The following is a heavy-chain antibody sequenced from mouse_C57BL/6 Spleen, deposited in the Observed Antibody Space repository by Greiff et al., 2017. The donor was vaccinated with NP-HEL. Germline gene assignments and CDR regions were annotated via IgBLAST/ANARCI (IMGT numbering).Heavy chain of an antibody. CDR1: GYTFTDYY. CDR3: GRRYGSSYETIDY. V-gene: IGHV1-26*01. D-gene: IGHD1-1*01. CDR2: INPNNGGT. Sequence: EVQLQQSGPELVKPGASVKISCKASGYTFTDYYMNWVKQSHGKSLEWIGDINPNNGGTSYNQKFKGKATLTVDKSSSTAYMELRSLTSEDSAVYYCGRRYGSSYETIDYWGQGTTLTVSS. J-gene: IGHJ2*01.